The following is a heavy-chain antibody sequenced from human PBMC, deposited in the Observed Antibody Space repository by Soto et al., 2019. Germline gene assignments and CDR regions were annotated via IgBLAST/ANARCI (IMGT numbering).Heavy chain of an antibody. Sequence: SVKVSCKISGCTFDMYALNWVREAPGQGLEWMGGIIPTFSISKYARKFQGRVTITADGSTSKTYLELSSLRSDDTALYYCANGPFTLNGSYFDYWGQGTQVTVSS. D-gene: IGHD1-26*01. J-gene: IGHJ4*02. V-gene: IGHV1-69*13. CDR2: IIPTFSIS. CDR3: ANGPFTLNGSYFDY. CDR1: GCTFDMYA.